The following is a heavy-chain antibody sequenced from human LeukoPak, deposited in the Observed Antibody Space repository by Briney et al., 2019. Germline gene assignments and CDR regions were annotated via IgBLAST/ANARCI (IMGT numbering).Heavy chain of an antibody. CDR3: AGDKWGIAVAAFDY. CDR1: GFTFSSYS. V-gene: IGHV3-21*01. J-gene: IGHJ4*02. CDR2: ISSSSSYI. Sequence: GGSLRLSCAASGFTFSSYSMNWVRQAPGKGLEWVSSISSSSSYIYYADSVKGRFTISRDNAKNSLYLQMNSLRAEDTAVYYCAGDKWGIAVAAFDYWGQGTLVTVSS. D-gene: IGHD6-19*01.